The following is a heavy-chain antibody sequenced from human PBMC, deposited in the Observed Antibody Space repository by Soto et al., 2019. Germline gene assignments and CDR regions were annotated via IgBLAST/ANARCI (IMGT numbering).Heavy chain of an antibody. CDR3: AKAPYSGYDNNWFDS. D-gene: IGHD5-12*01. Sequence: PGGSLRLACAVSGFTFSSFAMNWVRQAPGKGLEWVSVISSRGFSTKYADSVKGRLTISRDNSKNTLYLQMNSLRAEGTAVYYCAKAPYSGYDNNWFDSWGQGTLVTVSS. CDR1: GFTFSSFA. V-gene: IGHV3-23*01. CDR2: ISSRGFST. J-gene: IGHJ5*01.